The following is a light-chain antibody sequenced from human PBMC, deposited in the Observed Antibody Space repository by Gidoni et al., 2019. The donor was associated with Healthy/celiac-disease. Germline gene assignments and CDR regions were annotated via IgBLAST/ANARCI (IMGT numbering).Light chain of an antibody. V-gene: IGKV1-39*01. CDR2: AAS. CDR3: QQSYSIPIT. Sequence: DIQMTQSPSSLSASVGDRVTITCRARQSISSYLNWYQQKPGKAPKLLIYAASSLQSGVPSRFSGSGSGTDFTLTISSLQPEDFATYYCQQSYSIPITFXQXTRLEIK. J-gene: IGKJ5*01. CDR1: QSISSY.